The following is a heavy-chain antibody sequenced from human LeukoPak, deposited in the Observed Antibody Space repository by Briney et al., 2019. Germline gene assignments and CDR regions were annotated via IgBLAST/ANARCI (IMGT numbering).Heavy chain of an antibody. J-gene: IGHJ4*02. CDR2: INAANGNT. CDR1: GFNFITYT. V-gene: IGHV1-3*01. Sequence: ASVKVSCKTSGFNFITYTMHWVRQAPGQRLEWMGWINAANGNTQYSQKFQGRVTITRDTSASTAYMELSSLRSEDTAMYYCARDQEGFDYWGQGTLVTVSS. CDR3: ARDQEGFDY.